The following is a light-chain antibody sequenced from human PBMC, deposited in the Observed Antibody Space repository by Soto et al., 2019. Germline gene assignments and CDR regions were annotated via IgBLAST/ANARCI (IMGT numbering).Light chain of an antibody. J-gene: IGLJ2*01. CDR2: EVN. CDR1: SSDVGSNNY. V-gene: IGLV2-14*01. CDR3: SSYTTTNTVV. Sequence: QSALTQPASVSGSPGQSITISCTGTSSDVGSNNYVSWYRQHPGKAPTLMIYEVNNRPSGVSNRFSGSKSGDTASLTISGLQAEDEADYYCSSYTTTNTVVFGGGTKLTVL.